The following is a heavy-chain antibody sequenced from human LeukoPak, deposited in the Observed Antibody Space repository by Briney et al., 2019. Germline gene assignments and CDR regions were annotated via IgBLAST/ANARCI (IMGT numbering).Heavy chain of an antibody. CDR2: INHSGST. V-gene: IGHV4-34*01. Sequence: SETLSLTCAVYGVSFSGYYWSWIRQPPGKGLEWIGEINHSGSTNYNPSLKSRVTISVDTSKNQFSLKLSSVTAADTAVYYCARDYRGSYPNWFDPWGQGTLVTVSS. CDR3: ARDYRGSYPNWFDP. J-gene: IGHJ5*02. CDR1: GVSFSGYY. D-gene: IGHD1-26*01.